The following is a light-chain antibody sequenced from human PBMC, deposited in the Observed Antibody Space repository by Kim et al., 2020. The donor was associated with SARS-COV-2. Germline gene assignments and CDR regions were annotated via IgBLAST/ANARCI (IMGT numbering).Light chain of an antibody. CDR1: SIGGYS. V-gene: IGLV3-9*01. Sequence: SYELTQPLSVSVALGQTARITCGGNSIGGYSVHWYQQKPGQAPVLVIYRDTNRPSGIPERFSGSNSGNTATLTISRAQAGDEADYFCHVWDTSTAVFGGGTKLTVL. CDR3: HVWDTSTAV. J-gene: IGLJ3*02. CDR2: RDT.